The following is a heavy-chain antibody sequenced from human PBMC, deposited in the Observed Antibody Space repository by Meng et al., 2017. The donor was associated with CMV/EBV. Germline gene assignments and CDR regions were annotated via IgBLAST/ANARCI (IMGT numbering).Heavy chain of an antibody. CDR3: ARLGIVSSAVGLAFDV. CDR2: IYAGDADF. Sequence: KVSCKASGFTSISYRIGWVRQRPGKGLEWMGIIYAGDADFGYNPSFQGQVTIQADRSTNTAVLQWRSLKNSDTAIYYCARLGIVSSAVGLAFDVWGQGTMVTVSS. V-gene: IGHV5-51*01. J-gene: IGHJ3*01. D-gene: IGHD5/OR15-5a*01. CDR1: GFTSISYR.